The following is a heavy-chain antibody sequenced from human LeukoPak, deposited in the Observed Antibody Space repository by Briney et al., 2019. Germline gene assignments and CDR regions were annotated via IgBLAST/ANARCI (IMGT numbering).Heavy chain of an antibody. D-gene: IGHD2-2*01. V-gene: IGHV3-33*01. Sequence: GRSLRLSCAASGFTFSSYGMHWVRQAPGKGLEWVAVIWYDGSNKYYADSVKGRFTISRDNSKNTLYLQMNSLRAEDTAVYYCARDRCSSTSCPYYYYYGMDVWGQGTTVTVSS. J-gene: IGHJ6*02. CDR3: ARDRCSSTSCPYYYYYGMDV. CDR2: IWYDGSNK. CDR1: GFTFSSYG.